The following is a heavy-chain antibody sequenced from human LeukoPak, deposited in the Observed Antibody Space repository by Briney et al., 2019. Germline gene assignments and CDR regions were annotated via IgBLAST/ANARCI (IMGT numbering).Heavy chain of an antibody. J-gene: IGHJ4*02. CDR1: GGSISSGGYS. D-gene: IGHD3-3*01. V-gene: IGHV4-61*08. Sequence: ASQTLSLTCAVSGGSISSGGYSWSWIRQPPGKGLEWIGYIYYSGSTNYNPSLKSRVTISVDTSKNQFSLKLSSVTAADTAVYYCARESYYDFWSGRWGQGTLVTVSS. CDR3: ARESYYDFWSGR. CDR2: IYYSGST.